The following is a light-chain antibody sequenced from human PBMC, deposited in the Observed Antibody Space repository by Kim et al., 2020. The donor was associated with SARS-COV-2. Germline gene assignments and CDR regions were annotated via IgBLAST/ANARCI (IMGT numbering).Light chain of an antibody. V-gene: IGKV3-20*01. CDR1: QSVSSSY. CDR3: QQYGGSPA. Sequence: EIVLTQSPGTLSLSPGERATLSCRASQSVSSSYLAWYQQKGGQAPRLILYAASRRATGIPDRFSGRGSGTVFTLTISRLEPEDFAVYYCQQYGGSPAFGQGTKVDIK. J-gene: IGKJ1*01. CDR2: AAS.